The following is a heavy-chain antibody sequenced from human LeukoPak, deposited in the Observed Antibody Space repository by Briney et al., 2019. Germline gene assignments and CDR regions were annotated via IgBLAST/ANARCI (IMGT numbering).Heavy chain of an antibody. CDR3: AREGAGSGNHFDY. CDR2: INHSGST. V-gene: IGHV4-34*01. Sequence: SETLSLTRAVYGGSFSGYYWSWIRQPPGKGLEWIGEINHSGSTNYSPSLKSRVTISVDTSKNQFSLKLSSVTAADTAVYYCAREGAGSGNHFDYWGQGTLVTVSS. J-gene: IGHJ4*02. D-gene: IGHD4-23*01. CDR1: GGSFSGYY.